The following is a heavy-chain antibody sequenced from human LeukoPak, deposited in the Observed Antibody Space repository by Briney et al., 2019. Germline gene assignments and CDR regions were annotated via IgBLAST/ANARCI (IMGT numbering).Heavy chain of an antibody. V-gene: IGHV3-23*01. CDR3: AKVGDYYGSGKYSNFDY. Sequence: PGGSLRLSCTASGFTFNTYMSWVRQAPGKGLEWVSAISGSGSTTYYADSVKGRFTISRDNSKNTLYLQMSSLRAEDTAVYYCAKVGDYYGSGKYSNFDYWGQGTLVTVSS. CDR1: GFTFNTY. J-gene: IGHJ4*02. CDR2: ISGSGSTT. D-gene: IGHD3-10*01.